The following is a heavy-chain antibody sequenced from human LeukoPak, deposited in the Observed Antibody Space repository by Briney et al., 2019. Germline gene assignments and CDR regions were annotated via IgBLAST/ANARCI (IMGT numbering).Heavy chain of an antibody. Sequence: PSETLSLTCTVSGGSISSYYWSWIRQPPGKGLEWIGYIYYSGSTNYNPSLKSRVTISVDTSKNQFSLKLSSATAADTAVYYCARAMPFDPWGQGTLVTVSS. D-gene: IGHD2-2*01. J-gene: IGHJ5*02. V-gene: IGHV4-59*01. CDR3: ARAMPFDP. CDR2: IYYSGST. CDR1: GGSISSYY.